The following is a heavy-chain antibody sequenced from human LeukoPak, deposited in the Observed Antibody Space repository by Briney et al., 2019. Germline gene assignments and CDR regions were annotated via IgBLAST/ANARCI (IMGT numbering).Heavy chain of an antibody. CDR3: AKSREEIRGLDAFDI. V-gene: IGHV4-31*03. Sequence: SETLSLTCSVSGGSISSDDYCWNWIRQHPGKGLEWIGYIYYSGSTYYNPSLKSRVALSEDTSKNQFSLKLSSLTAADTAVYYCAKSREEIRGLDAFDIWGQGTMVTVSS. CDR2: IYYSGST. CDR1: GGSISSDDYC. D-gene: IGHD5-24*01. J-gene: IGHJ3*02.